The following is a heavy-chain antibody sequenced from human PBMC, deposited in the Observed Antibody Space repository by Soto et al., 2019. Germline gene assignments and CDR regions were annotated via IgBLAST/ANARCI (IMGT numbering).Heavy chain of an antibody. V-gene: IGHV3-74*01. Sequence: EVPLVESGGGLVQPGGSLRLSCAASGFTISSNWMHWVRQAPGQGLVWVARVDNGGTGTSYAESVKGRFTISRDTAKNMVYLQMNSLRAEDTALYYCTTVFDFWGQGTLVTVSS. CDR2: VDNGGTGT. CDR3: TTVFDF. J-gene: IGHJ4*02. CDR1: GFTISSNW.